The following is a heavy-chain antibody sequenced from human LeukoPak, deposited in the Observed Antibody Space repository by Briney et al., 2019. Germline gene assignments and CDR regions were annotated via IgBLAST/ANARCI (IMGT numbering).Heavy chain of an antibody. Sequence: GASVKVSCKASGYTFTGYYMHWVRQAPGQGLEWMGWINPNSGGTNYAQKFQGRVTMTRDTSISTAYMELSRLRSDDTAVYYCAREMGMDYYDSSGPLDYWGQGTLVTVSS. J-gene: IGHJ4*02. D-gene: IGHD3-22*01. CDR1: GYTFTGYY. CDR3: AREMGMDYYDSSGPLDY. V-gene: IGHV1-2*02. CDR2: INPNSGGT.